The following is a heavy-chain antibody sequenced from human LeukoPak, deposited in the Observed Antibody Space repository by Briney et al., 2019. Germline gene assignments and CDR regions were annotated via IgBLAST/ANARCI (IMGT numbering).Heavy chain of an antibody. Sequence: SETLSLTCTVSGASISSYYWSWIRQSPGKGLEWIGHIYYSGSTNYNPSLRSRVTISVDTSKNQFSLKLSPVTAADTAVYYCARVRYYDILTGYTPHRWFDPWGQGTLVTVSS. CDR3: ARVRYYDILTGYTPHRWFDP. CDR2: IYYSGST. J-gene: IGHJ5*02. D-gene: IGHD3-9*01. V-gene: IGHV4-59*12. CDR1: GASISSYY.